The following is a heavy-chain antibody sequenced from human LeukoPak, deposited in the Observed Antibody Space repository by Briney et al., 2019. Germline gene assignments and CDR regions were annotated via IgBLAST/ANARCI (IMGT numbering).Heavy chain of an antibody. V-gene: IGHV1-69*04. CDR2: IIPILGIA. CDR3: ARNIAVAGTSWDY. J-gene: IGHJ4*02. D-gene: IGHD6-19*01. Sequence: ASVKVSCKASGGTFSSYAISWVRQAPGQGLEWMGRIIPILGIANYAQKFQGRVTITADKSTSTAYMELSSLRSEDTAVYYCARNIAVAGTSWDYWGQGTLVTVSS. CDR1: GGTFSSYA.